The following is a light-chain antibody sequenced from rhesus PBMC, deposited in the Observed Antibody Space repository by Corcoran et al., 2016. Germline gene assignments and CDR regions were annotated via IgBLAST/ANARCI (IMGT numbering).Light chain of an antibody. CDR3: QHYYSTPYS. Sequence: DIQMTQSPSSLSASVGDRVTITCRASQGSTNDLAWYHQKTGETPKLLIYEASSLQRGIPARFSGSGSGTDFTLTISSLQPEDFVLYYCQHYYSTPYSFGQGTKVEIK. CDR1: QGSTND. V-gene: IGKV1-25*01. J-gene: IGKJ2*01. CDR2: EAS.